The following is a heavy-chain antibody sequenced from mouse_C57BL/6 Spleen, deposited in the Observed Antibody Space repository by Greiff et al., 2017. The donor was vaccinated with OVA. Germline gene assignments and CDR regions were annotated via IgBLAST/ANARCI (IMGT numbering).Heavy chain of an antibody. V-gene: IGHV1-72*01. CDR1: GYTFTSYW. D-gene: IGHD1-1*01. J-gene: IGHJ3*01. CDR3: ARDYYGSSWFAY. Sequence: QVQLQQPGAELVKPGASVKLSCKASGYTFTSYWMHWVKQRPGRGLEWIGRIGPNSGGTKYNEKFKSKATLTVDKPSSTAYMQLSSLTSEDSAVYYCARDYYGSSWFAYWGQGTLVTVSA. CDR2: IGPNSGGT.